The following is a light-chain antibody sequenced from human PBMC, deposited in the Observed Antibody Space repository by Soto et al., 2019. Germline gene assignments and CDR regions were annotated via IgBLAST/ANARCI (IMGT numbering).Light chain of an antibody. V-gene: IGKV3-15*01. CDR2: GAS. CDR1: QSVSRN. CDR3: QQYGSF. Sequence: EIVLTQSPVTLSLSPGGGATLSCKASQSVSRNLAWYQQKPGQAPRLLMYGASTRATGSPARFSGSGSGTEFTRTISGLQSEDFAVYYCQQYGSFFGGGTKVDIK. J-gene: IGKJ4*01.